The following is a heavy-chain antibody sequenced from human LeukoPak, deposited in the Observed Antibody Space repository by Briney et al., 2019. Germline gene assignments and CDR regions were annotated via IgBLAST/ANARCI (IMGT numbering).Heavy chain of an antibody. J-gene: IGHJ4*02. CDR3: ARGSYDYVWGSYRPRDDY. D-gene: IGHD3-16*02. Sequence: GGSLRLSCAASGLTVSSNCMSWVRQAPGKGLEWVSFIYSGGNTYYADSVKGRFTISRDNSKNTVHLQMNSLRAEDTAVYYCARGSYDYVWGSYRPRDDYWGQGTLVTVSS. V-gene: IGHV3-53*01. CDR1: GLTVSSNC. CDR2: IYSGGNT.